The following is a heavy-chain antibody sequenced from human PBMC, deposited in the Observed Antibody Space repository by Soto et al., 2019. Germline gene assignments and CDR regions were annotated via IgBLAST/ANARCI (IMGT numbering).Heavy chain of an antibody. CDR1: GYTLTELS. CDR3: ATVGGVYDSSGYYYVY. J-gene: IGHJ4*02. Sequence: ASVKVSCKVSGYTLTELSMHWVRQAHGKGLEWMGGFDPEDGETIYAQKFQGRVTMTEDTSTDTAYMELSSLRSEDTAVYYCATVGGVYDSSGYYYVYWGQGTLVTVSS. V-gene: IGHV1-24*01. CDR2: FDPEDGET. D-gene: IGHD3-22*01.